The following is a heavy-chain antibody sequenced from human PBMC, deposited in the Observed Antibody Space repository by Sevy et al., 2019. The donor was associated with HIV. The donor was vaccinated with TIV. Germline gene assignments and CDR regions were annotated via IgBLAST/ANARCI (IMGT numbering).Heavy chain of an antibody. D-gene: IGHD2-2*01. J-gene: IGHJ6*02. CDR1: GFTFSNYW. V-gene: IGHV3-7*03. CDR2: IKRDGGEK. Sequence: GGSLRLSCAASGFTFSNYWMSWVRQAPGKGLEWVANIKRDGGEKYYVASVKGRFTISRDNAKNSLYLQMNSLRAEDTAVYYCARDCSSTSCLWGMDVWGQGTTVTVSS. CDR3: ARDCSSTSCLWGMDV.